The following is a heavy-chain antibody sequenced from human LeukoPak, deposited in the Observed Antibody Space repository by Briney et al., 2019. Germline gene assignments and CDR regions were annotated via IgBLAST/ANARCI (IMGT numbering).Heavy chain of an antibody. CDR3: ARDLRIAAAGTKYTNWFDP. D-gene: IGHD6-13*01. CDR2: INPNSGGT. V-gene: IGHV1-2*02. J-gene: IGHJ5*02. Sequence: ASVTVSCKASGYTFTGYYMHWVRQAPGQGLEWMGWINPNSGGTNYAQKFQGRVTMTRDTSISTAYMELSRLRSDDTAVYYCARDLRIAAAGTKYTNWFDPWGQGTLVTVSS. CDR1: GYTFTGYY.